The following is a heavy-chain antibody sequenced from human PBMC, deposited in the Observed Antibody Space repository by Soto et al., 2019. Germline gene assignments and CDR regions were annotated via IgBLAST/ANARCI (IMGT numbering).Heavy chain of an antibody. CDR1: GASISVHSYY. V-gene: IGHV4-39*01. D-gene: IGHD1-20*01. CDR3: MRRYNWNDNYVDA. J-gene: IGHJ5*02. CDR2: SYYSATT. Sequence: PSETLSLTCTVSGASISVHSYYWTWIRQPPGKSLKRTGSSYYSATTYFNPSLKSRTTISIYTPKNQFSRSMTSVTAVDSGIYYCMRRYNWNDNYVDAWGQGALVTVSS.